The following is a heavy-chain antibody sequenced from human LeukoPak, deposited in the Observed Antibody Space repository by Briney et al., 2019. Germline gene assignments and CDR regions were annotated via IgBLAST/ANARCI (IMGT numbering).Heavy chain of an antibody. D-gene: IGHD3-3*01. V-gene: IGHV3-23*01. Sequence: GGSLRLSCAASGFTFSSYAMTWVRQAPGKGLEWVSTISGSAGSTYYVDSVKGRFTISGDNSKNTLYLQMNSLRAEDTAVYYCAKEFASDFWSGPIDNWGQGTLVTVSS. CDR1: GFTFSSYA. J-gene: IGHJ4*02. CDR2: ISGSAGST. CDR3: AKEFASDFWSGPIDN.